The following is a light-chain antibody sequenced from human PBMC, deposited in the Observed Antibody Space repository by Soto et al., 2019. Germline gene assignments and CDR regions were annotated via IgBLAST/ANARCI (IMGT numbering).Light chain of an antibody. V-gene: IGKV3-20*01. J-gene: IGKJ4*01. CDR1: QSVNYN. CDR2: GAS. Sequence: EIVMTQSPATLSVSPGEGATLSCRAGQSVNYNLAWYQQKPGQAPRLLIYGASSRATGIPDRFSGSGSGTDFTLTISRLEPEDFAVYYCQQYGSSLLTFGGGTKVDI. CDR3: QQYGSSLLT.